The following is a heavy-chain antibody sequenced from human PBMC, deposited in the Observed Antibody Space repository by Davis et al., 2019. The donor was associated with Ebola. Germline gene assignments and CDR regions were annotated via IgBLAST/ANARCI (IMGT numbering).Heavy chain of an antibody. Sequence: GESLKISCAASGFTFSDYYMSWIRQAPGKGLEWVSYISSSGSTIYYADSVKGRFTISRDNAKNSLYLQMNSLRAEDTAVYYCARDGMQVVGFDYWGQGTLVTVSS. CDR1: GFTFSDYY. V-gene: IGHV3-11*04. J-gene: IGHJ4*02. CDR2: ISSSGSTI. CDR3: ARDGMQVVGFDY. D-gene: IGHD3-22*01.